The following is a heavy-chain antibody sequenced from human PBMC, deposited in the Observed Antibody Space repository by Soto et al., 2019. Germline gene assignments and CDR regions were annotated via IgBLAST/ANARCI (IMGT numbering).Heavy chain of an antibody. V-gene: IGHV5-10-1*01. CDR2: IDPSDSYT. CDR3: ASLDVVGHNNRRVIDFDF. J-gene: IGHJ3*01. D-gene: IGHD2-15*01. Sequence: GESLKISCKGSGHIFTTYWISWVRQMSGKGLEWMGTIDPSDSYTNYSPSFRGHVSISVDKSISTAYLQWSSLKASDTALYYCASLDVVGHNNRRVIDFDFWGQGTMVTVSS. CDR1: GHIFTTYW.